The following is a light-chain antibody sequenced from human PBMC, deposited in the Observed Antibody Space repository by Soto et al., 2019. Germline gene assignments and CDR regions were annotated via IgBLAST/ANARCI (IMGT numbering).Light chain of an antibody. CDR3: QNWGTGIVI. Sequence: QSVLTQSPSASASLGASVKLTCTLSSGHSNYAIAWHQQQPEKGPRYLMKLNRDGSHSKGDGIPNRFSGSSSGAERYLTIASLQSEDEADYYCQNWGTGIVIFGGGTKVTVL. J-gene: IGLJ2*01. CDR2: LNRDGSH. CDR1: SGHSNYA. V-gene: IGLV4-69*01.